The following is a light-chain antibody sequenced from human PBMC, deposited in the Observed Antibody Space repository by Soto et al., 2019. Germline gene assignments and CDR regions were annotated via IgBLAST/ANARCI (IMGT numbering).Light chain of an antibody. CDR3: LHYNSYSKT. Sequence: DIQMTQSPSTLSASVGDRVTITCRASQSINTWLAWYQQKPGKAPELLIFDASALESGVPSRFSGSGSGTEFTLTISSLQPDDSVTFYCLHYNSYSKTFGQGTKVEIK. CDR1: QSINTW. CDR2: DAS. J-gene: IGKJ1*01. V-gene: IGKV1-5*01.